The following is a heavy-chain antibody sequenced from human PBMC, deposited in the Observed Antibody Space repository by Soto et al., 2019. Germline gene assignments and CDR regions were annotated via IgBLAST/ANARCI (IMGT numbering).Heavy chain of an antibody. CDR1: GGSISSGSYY. Sequence: SETLSLTCTVSGGSISSGSYYWSWIRQPPGKGLEWIGYIYYSGSTNYNPSLKSRVTISVDTSKNQFSLKLSSVTAADTAVYYGARISVATIAFDYWGQGTLVTVSS. CDR2: IYYSGST. CDR3: ARISVATIAFDY. D-gene: IGHD5-12*01. V-gene: IGHV4-61*01. J-gene: IGHJ4*02.